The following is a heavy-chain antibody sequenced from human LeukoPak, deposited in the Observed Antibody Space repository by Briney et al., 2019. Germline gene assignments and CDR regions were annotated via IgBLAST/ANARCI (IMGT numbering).Heavy chain of an antibody. Sequence: GSLRLSCAASGFTFSSYAMSWVRQAPGKGLEWVAMIWFDASNEYYADSVKGRFTISRDNAKNSLYLQMNSLRAEDTAVYYCARGGYVVVVAAVVYWGQGTLVTVSS. J-gene: IGHJ4*02. CDR3: ARGGYVVVVAAVVY. CDR1: GFTFSSYA. D-gene: IGHD2-15*01. CDR2: IWFDASNE. V-gene: IGHV3-33*08.